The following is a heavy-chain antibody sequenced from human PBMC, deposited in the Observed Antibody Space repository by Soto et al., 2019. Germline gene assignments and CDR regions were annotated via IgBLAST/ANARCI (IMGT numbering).Heavy chain of an antibody. CDR3: GCRVKYGSERRPAYCFDY. V-gene: IGHV4-59*01. D-gene: IGHD3-10*01. CDR2: IYSSGRT. J-gene: IGHJ4*02. CDR1: GGSISSYY. Sequence: PSETLSLTCTVSGGSISSYYWSWSRQRPGKGLEGIGHIYSSGRTNYNASPTSRGTISVDTSKNEFSLKLRSATAADTAAYYCGCRVKYGSERRPAYCFDYWGQGTLVTVSS.